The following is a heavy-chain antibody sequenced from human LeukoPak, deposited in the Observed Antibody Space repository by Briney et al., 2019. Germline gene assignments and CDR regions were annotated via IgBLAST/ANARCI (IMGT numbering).Heavy chain of an antibody. V-gene: IGHV3-74*01. CDR1: GFTFSTYW. CDR2: INSDGSST. D-gene: IGHD4-17*01. Sequence: GRSLRLSCAASGFTFSTYWMHWVRQAPGKGLVWVSRINSDGSSTRYADSVKGRFTISRDNAKNTLYLQMNSLRAEDTAVYYCARDLRTTGAFDIWGQGTMVTVSS. J-gene: IGHJ3*02. CDR3: ARDLRTTGAFDI.